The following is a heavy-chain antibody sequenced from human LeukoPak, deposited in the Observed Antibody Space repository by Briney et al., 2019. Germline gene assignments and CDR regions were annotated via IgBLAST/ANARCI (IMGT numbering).Heavy chain of an antibody. CDR3: ARSTVGTSCCTAVDY. J-gene: IGHJ4*02. D-gene: IGHD1-26*01. V-gene: IGHV3-23*01. CDR2: ISAGGDRT. Sequence: PGGSLRLSCAAAGFTFSTYAVTWVRQAPGKGLEWVSGISAGGDRTYYADSVKGRFTISRDNSKHTLYLQMNSLRAEDTAEYYCARSTVGTSCCTAVDYWGQATLVTVSS. CDR1: GFTFSTYA.